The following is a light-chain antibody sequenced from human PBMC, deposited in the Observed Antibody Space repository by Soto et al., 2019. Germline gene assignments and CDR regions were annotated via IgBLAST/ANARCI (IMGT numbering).Light chain of an antibody. Sequence: IQLTQSPSSLSASVEDRVTITCQASRCISSYLSWYQQKRGKPPKRLVYSASTLQSGVPSRFSGSGSWPDINITIGSLRPEDSATYCCQQLNSYPQTFGQGTRLEI. CDR3: QQLNSYPQT. J-gene: IGKJ5*01. CDR2: SAS. CDR1: RCISSY. V-gene: IGKV1-9*01.